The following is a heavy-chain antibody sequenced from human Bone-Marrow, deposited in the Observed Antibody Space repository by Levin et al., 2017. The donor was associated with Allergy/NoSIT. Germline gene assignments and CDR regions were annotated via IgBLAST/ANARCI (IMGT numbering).Heavy chain of an antibody. J-gene: IGHJ6*03. V-gene: IGHV3-53*01. CDR1: GFTVSSNY. CDR3: ARDSVVTAMGYMDV. Sequence: GSLRLSCAASGFTVSSNYMSWVRQAPGKGLEWVSVIYSGGSTYYADSVKGRFTISRDNSKNTLYLQMNSLRAEDTAVYYCARDSVVTAMGYMDVWGKGTTVTVSS. CDR2: IYSGGST. D-gene: IGHD2-21*02.